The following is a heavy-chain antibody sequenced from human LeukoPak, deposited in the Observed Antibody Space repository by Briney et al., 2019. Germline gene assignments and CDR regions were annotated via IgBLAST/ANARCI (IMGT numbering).Heavy chain of an antibody. J-gene: IGHJ4*02. V-gene: IGHV4-34*01. D-gene: IGHD3-22*01. CDR1: GGSFSGYH. CDR3: ARALYYYDSSGYEFDY. Sequence: PSETLSLTCAVYGGSFSGYHWSWIRQPPGKGLEWIGEINHSGSTNYNPSLKSRVTISVDTSKNQFSLKLSSVTAADTAVYYCARALYYYDSSGYEFDYWGQGTLVTVSS. CDR2: INHSGST.